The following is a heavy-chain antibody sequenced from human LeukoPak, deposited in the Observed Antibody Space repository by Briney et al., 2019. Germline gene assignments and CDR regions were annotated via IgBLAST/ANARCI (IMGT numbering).Heavy chain of an antibody. V-gene: IGHV3-23*01. CDR1: GFTFSGYS. CDR3: AKPETYYYDSSGYRPGYFQH. D-gene: IGHD3-22*01. Sequence: PGGSLRLSCAASGFTFSGYSMSWVRQAPGKGPEWVSTISGSGDATYYANYVEGRFTISRDNSKNTLYVQINSLRAEDTAVYYCAKPETYYYDSSGYRPGYFQHWGQGTLVTVSS. CDR2: ISGSGDAT. J-gene: IGHJ1*01.